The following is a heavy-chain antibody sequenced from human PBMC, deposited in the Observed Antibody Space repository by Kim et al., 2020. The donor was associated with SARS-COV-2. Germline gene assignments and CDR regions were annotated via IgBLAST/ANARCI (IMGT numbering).Heavy chain of an antibody. J-gene: IGHJ4*02. Sequence: GGSLRLSCAASGFTFSSYDMHWVRQATGKGLEWVSAIGTPGDTYYPGSVKGRFTISRENAKNSLYLQMNSLRAGDTAVYYCARGTFRGIDYWGQGTLVTVSS. CDR2: IGTPGDT. CDR1: GFTFSSYD. V-gene: IGHV3-13*01. D-gene: IGHD3-16*01. CDR3: ARGTFRGIDY.